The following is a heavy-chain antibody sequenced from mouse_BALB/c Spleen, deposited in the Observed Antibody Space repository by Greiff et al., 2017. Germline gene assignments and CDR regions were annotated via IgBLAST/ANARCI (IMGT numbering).Heavy chain of an antibody. CDR3: ARRSYYYAMDY. V-gene: IGHV4-1*02. J-gene: IGHJ4*01. Sequence: EVKLLESGGGLVQPGGSLKLSCAASGFYFRRYWMSWVRQAPGKGLEWIGEIKPDSSTINYTPSLKDKFIISRDNAKNTLYLQMSKVRSEDTSLDYCARRSYYYAMDYWGQGTSVTVSS. CDR1: GFYFRRYW. CDR2: IKPDSSTI.